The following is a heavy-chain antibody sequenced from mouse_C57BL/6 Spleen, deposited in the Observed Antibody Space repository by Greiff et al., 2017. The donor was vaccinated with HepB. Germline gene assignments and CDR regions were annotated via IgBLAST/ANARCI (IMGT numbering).Heavy chain of an antibody. J-gene: IGHJ1*03. CDR3: AKDYGKGGYFDV. V-gene: IGHV1-55*01. Sequence: QVQLQQSGAELVKPGASVKMSCKASGYTFTSYWITWVKQRPGQGLEWIGDIYPGSGSTNYNEKFKSKATLTVDTSSSTAYMQLSSLTSEDSAVYYCAKDYGKGGYFDVWGTGTTVTVSS. CDR1: GYTFTSYW. D-gene: IGHD2-1*01. CDR2: IYPGSGST.